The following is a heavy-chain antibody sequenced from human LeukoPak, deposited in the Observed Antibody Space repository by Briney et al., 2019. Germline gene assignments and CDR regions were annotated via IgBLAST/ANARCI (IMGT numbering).Heavy chain of an antibody. CDR3: AKYGPQDSGSSHFDY. D-gene: IGHD1-26*01. J-gene: IGHJ4*02. V-gene: IGHV3-23*01. CDR1: GFTFSSYA. Sequence: GGSLRLSCAASGFTFSSYAMSWVRQAPGKGLEWVSAIRDSGSSTHYADSVKGRFTTSRDNSKKRLFLQMNSLRAEDTAIYYCAKYGPQDSGSSHFDYWGQGALVTVSS. CDR2: IRDSGSST.